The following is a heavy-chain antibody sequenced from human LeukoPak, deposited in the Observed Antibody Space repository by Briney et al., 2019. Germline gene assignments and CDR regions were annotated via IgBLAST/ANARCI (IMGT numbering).Heavy chain of an antibody. Sequence: GASLQISCKGSGYRFTSYWIGGVRQLPGKGLEGMGIIYPGDSDTRYSPSFKGQVTISADKSISTAYLQWSSLKASDTSMYYCARLTGSGRGYYGMDVWGKGTTVTVSS. CDR2: IYPGDSDT. J-gene: IGHJ6*04. V-gene: IGHV5-51*01. CDR3: ARLTGSGRGYYGMDV. D-gene: IGHD3-10*01. CDR1: GYRFTSYW.